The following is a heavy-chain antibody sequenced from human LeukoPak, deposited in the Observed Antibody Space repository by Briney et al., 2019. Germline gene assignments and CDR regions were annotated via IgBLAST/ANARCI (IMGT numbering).Heavy chain of an antibody. CDR2: MKGDGSLI. CDR1: GFTFGSFW. V-gene: IGHV3-7*01. D-gene: IGHD1/OR15-1a*01. J-gene: IGHJ4*02. Sequence: GGSLRLSCAASGFTFGSFWMSWVCQAPGRGLQWVASMKGDGSLIYYVDSVEGRFTISRDNARNSLYLQMNSLRAEDTAVYYCARLLGGATTYDYWGQGALVTVSS. CDR3: ARLLGGATTYDY.